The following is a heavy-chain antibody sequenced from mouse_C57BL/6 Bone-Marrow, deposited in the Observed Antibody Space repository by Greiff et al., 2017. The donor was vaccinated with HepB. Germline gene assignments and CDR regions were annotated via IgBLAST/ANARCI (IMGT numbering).Heavy chain of an antibody. J-gene: IGHJ2*01. CDR2: INPGSGGT. V-gene: IGHV1-54*01. CDR3: ARESLYYGPYFDY. Sequence: QVQLQQSGAELVRPGTSVKVSCKASGYAFTNYLIEWVKQRPGPGLEWIGVINPGSGGTNYNEKFKGKATLTADKSSSTAYMQLSSLTSEDSAVYFCARESLYYGPYFDYWGQGTTLTVSS. D-gene: IGHD1-1*01. CDR1: GYAFTNYL.